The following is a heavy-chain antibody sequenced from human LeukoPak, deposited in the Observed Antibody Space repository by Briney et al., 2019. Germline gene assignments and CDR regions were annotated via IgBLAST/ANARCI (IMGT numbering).Heavy chain of an antibody. CDR3: ARGIASAGRDY. D-gene: IGHD2-15*01. Sequence: SSETLSLTCTVSGGSISSSSYYWGWIRRPPGKGLEWIGSVFHTGSTYYNPSFKTRVIISVDTSKNHFSLKMTSVTAADTAMYYCARGIASAGRDYWGLGTLVTVSS. J-gene: IGHJ4*02. V-gene: IGHV4-39*07. CDR1: GGSISSSSYY. CDR2: VFHTGST.